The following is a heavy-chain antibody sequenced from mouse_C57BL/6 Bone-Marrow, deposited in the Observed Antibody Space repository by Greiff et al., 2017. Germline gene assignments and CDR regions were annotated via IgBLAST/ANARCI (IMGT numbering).Heavy chain of an antibody. CDR3: TRAGDGYFYYAMDY. D-gene: IGHD2-3*01. Sequence: VQLQQSGPVLARPGASVKMSCKTSGYTFTSYWMHWVKQRPGQGLEWIGAIYPGNSDTSYNQKFKGKAKLTAVTSASTAYMELSSLTNEDSAVYYCTRAGDGYFYYAMDYWGQGTSVTVSS. J-gene: IGHJ4*01. CDR2: IYPGNSDT. V-gene: IGHV1-5*01. CDR1: GYTFTSYW.